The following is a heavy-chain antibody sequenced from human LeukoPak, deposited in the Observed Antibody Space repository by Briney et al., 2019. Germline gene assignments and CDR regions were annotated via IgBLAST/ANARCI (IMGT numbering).Heavy chain of an antibody. J-gene: IGHJ4*02. CDR3: ARDKRYCSSTSCYAFDY. Sequence: WASVKVSCRASGYTFTSYYMHWVRQAPGQGLEWMGIINPSGGSTSYAQKFQGRVTMNRDTSTSTVYMELSSLRSEDTAVYYCARDKRYCSSTSCYAFDYWGQGTLVTVSS. CDR2: INPSGGST. CDR1: GYTFTSYY. D-gene: IGHD2-2*01. V-gene: IGHV1-46*01.